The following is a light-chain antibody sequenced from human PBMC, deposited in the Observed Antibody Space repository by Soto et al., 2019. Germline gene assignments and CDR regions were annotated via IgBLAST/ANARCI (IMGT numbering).Light chain of an antibody. CDR2: AAS. CDR3: QQTYIAPRV. J-gene: IGKJ1*01. V-gene: IGKV1-39*01. Sequence: DIQLTQSPSSLSASVGDRVTIACRATQSFDRYIHWYQEKPGKAPRLLIFAASTLASGVPSRFSGSGSGTDFTLTISSLQPEDFATYYCQQTYIAPRVFGQGTKVDIK. CDR1: QSFDRY.